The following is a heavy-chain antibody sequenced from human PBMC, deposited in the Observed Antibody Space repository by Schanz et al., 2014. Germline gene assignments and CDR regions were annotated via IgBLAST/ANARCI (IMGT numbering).Heavy chain of an antibody. V-gene: IGHV3-21*02. CDR3: AGGEYQLLYGN. J-gene: IGHJ4*02. CDR1: GFTFSTYA. Sequence: EVKLLESGGHLVQPGGSLRLSCVASGFTFSTYAMSWVRQAPGKGPEWVSSISSTSSYIFYADSVKGRFTISRDNAKNSLFLQMNSLRAEDTAVYYCAGGEYQLLYGNWGQGTLVTVSS. CDR2: ISSTSSYI. D-gene: IGHD2-2*02.